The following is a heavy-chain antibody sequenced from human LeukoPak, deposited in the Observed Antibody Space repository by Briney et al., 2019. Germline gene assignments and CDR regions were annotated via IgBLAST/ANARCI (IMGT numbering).Heavy chain of an antibody. V-gene: IGHV1-69*04. J-gene: IGHJ4*02. CDR1: GGTFSSYA. D-gene: IGHD3-22*01. Sequence: SVKVSCKASGGTFSSYAISWVRQAPGQGLEWMGRIIPISGIANYAQKFQGRVTITADKSTSTAYMELSSLRSEDTAVYYCASGYYYDSSGPVDYWGQGTLVTVSS. CDR2: IIPISGIA. CDR3: ASGYYYDSSGPVDY.